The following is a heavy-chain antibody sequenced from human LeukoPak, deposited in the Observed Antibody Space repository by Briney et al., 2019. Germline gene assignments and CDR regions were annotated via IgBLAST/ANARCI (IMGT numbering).Heavy chain of an antibody. V-gene: IGHV3-53*01. CDR2: IYSDNT. D-gene: IGHD4/OR15-4a*01. J-gene: IGHJ4*02. Sequence: QTGGPLRLSCTVSGFTVSSNSMSCVRQAPGKGLEWVSFIYSDNTHYSDSVKGRFTISRDNSKNTLYLQMNSLRAEDTAVYYCARRAGAYSHPYDYWGQGTLVTVSS. CDR3: ARRAGAYSHPYDY. CDR1: GFTVSSNS.